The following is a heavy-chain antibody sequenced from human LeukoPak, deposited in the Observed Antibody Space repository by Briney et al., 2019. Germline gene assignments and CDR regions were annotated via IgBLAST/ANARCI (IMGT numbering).Heavy chain of an antibody. J-gene: IGHJ6*02. CDR2: INPSGGST. CDR3: ARVEGRAVTTPIVGYYYYGMDV. Sequence: ASVKVSCKASGYTFTGYYMHWVRQAPGQGLEWMGIINPSGGSTSYAQKFQGRVTMTRDTSTSTVYMELSSLRSEDTAVYYCARVEGRAVTTPIVGYYYYGMDVWGQGTTVTVSS. D-gene: IGHD4-11*01. V-gene: IGHV1-46*01. CDR1: GYTFTGYY.